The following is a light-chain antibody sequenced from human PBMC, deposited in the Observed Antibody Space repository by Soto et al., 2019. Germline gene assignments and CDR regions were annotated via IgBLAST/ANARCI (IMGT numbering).Light chain of an antibody. CDR1: QTISSW. CDR2: KAS. J-gene: IGKJ4*01. V-gene: IGKV1-5*03. Sequence: DIQMTQSPSTLSGSVGDRVTITCRASQTISSWLAWYQQKPGKAPKLLIYKASTLKSGVPSRFSGSGSGTEFTLTISSLQPDDFATYYCQQYNSYSLTFGGGTKVEMK. CDR3: QQYNSYSLT.